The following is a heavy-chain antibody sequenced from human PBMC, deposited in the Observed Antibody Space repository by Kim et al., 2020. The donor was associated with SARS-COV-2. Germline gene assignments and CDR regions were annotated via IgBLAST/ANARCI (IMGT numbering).Heavy chain of an antibody. CDR2: IKPSGGST. CDR3: ARGGVVPAATDAFDN. V-gene: IGHV1-46*01. Sequence: SCKATGCTLARSLREWGQQAPGKGLEWIGIIKPSGGSTSNAQKFQGRVTMTRDTSTSTVYMELSSLRSEDTAVYYCARGGVVPAATDAFDNW. CDR1: GCTLARSL. D-gene: IGHD2-2*01. J-gene: IGHJ3*02.